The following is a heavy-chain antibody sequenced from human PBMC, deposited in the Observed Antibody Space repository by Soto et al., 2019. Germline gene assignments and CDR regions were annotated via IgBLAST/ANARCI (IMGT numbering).Heavy chain of an antibody. D-gene: IGHD2-8*02. CDR3: ARVLSHYYGMDV. CDR1: GYSFTSYW. CDR2: IYPGDSDT. V-gene: IGHV5-51*01. Sequence: GESLKISCKGSGYSFTSYWICWVRQMPVKGLEWTGIIYPGDSDTRYSPSFQGQVTISADKSISTAYRQSSSLKASDTAMYYCARVLSHYYGMDVCGQRTTVTFCS. J-gene: IGHJ6*01.